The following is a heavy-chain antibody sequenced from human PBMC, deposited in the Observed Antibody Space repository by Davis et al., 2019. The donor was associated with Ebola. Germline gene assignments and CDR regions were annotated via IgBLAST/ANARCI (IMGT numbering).Heavy chain of an antibody. Sequence: GGSLRLSCAASGFNFRSYGMHWVRQAPDKGLEWVAVIWYDGSRKYYGDSVKGRFVISRDNAMNSLYLQMNSLRVEDTAVYFCARGGAVAPDWGPGTLVTVSS. J-gene: IGHJ4*02. D-gene: IGHD4-23*01. V-gene: IGHV3-33*01. CDR2: IWYDGSRK. CDR3: ARGGAVAPD. CDR1: GFNFRSYG.